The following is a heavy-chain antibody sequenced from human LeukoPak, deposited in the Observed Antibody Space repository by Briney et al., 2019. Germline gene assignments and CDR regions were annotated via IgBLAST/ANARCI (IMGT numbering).Heavy chain of an antibody. CDR3: ARREGDCSGGTCYLDH. CDR1: GFTLNNAW. CDR2: INSDGTIT. Sequence: GGSLRLSCAASGFTLNNAWIHWVRQAPGKGLVWVSRINSDGTITTYADSVKGRFTVSRDNAKNTLYLQMNSLRAEDTAVYYCARREGDCSGGTCYLDHWGQGTLVTVSS. J-gene: IGHJ4*02. D-gene: IGHD2-15*01. V-gene: IGHV3-74*01.